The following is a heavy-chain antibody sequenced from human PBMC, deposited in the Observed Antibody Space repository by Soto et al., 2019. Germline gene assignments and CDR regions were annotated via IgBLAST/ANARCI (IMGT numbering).Heavy chain of an antibody. D-gene: IGHD6-13*01. Sequence: EVQLVESGGGLVQPGGSLRLSCAASGFTFSSYSMKWVRQAPGKGLEWVSYISSSSSTIYYADSVKGRFTISRDNAKNSLYLQMNSLRAEDTAVYYCARDRRQLAYAFDIWGQGTMVTVSS. CDR3: ARDRRQLAYAFDI. CDR2: ISSSSSTI. J-gene: IGHJ3*02. CDR1: GFTFSSYS. V-gene: IGHV3-48*01.